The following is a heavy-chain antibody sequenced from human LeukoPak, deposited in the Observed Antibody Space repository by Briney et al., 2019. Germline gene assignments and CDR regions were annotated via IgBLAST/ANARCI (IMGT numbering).Heavy chain of an antibody. CDR3: ARSSGYYHDAFDT. Sequence: GGSLRLSCAASGFTFDDYTMHWVRQAPGKGLQWVSVINWDGGSPYYADSVKGRFTISRDNAKNTLYLQMNSLRAEDTAVYYCARSSGYYHDAFDTWGQGTMVTVSS. J-gene: IGHJ3*02. V-gene: IGHV3-43*01. CDR1: GFTFDDYT. D-gene: IGHD3-22*01. CDR2: INWDGGSP.